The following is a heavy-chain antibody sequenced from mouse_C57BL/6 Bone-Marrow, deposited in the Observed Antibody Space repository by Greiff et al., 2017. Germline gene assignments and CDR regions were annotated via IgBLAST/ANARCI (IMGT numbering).Heavy chain of an antibody. D-gene: IGHD2-2*01. CDR1: GYTFTSYW. V-gene: IGHV1-7*01. Sequence: QVHVKQSGAELAKPGASVKLSCKASGYTFTSYWMHWVKQRPGQGLEWIGYINPSSGYTKYNQKFKDKATLTADKSSSTAYMQLSSLTYEDSAVYYCASTMVTPWFAYWGQGTLVTVSA. J-gene: IGHJ3*01. CDR2: INPSSGYT. CDR3: ASTMVTPWFAY.